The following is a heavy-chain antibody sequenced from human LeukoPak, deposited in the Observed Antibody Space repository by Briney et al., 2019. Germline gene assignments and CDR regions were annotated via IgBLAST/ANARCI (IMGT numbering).Heavy chain of an antibody. CDR1: GFTFSSYA. CDR3: AKTMGSSWYGFDY. Sequence: GGSLRLSCAASGFTFSSYAMSWVRQAPGKGLEWVSGINDSGGSTYYADSVKGRFTISRHNSKNTVYLQMNSLRAEDAAVYYCAKTMGSSWYGFDYWGQGTLVTVSS. V-gene: IGHV3-23*01. CDR2: INDSGGST. J-gene: IGHJ4*02. D-gene: IGHD6-13*01.